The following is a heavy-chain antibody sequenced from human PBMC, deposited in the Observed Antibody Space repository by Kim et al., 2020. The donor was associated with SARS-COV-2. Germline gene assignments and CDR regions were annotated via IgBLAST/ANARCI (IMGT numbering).Heavy chain of an antibody. CDR3: ARVSGFWSGFFDY. Sequence: YANPGKGRITISRDNANNALYLQMNSLRDEDTAVYYCARVSGFWSGFFDYWGQGTLVTVSS. J-gene: IGHJ4*02. V-gene: IGHV3-48*02. D-gene: IGHD3-3*01.